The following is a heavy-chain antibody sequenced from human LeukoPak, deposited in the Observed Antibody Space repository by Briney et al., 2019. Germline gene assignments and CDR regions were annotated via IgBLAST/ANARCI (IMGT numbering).Heavy chain of an antibody. V-gene: IGHV1-2*02. J-gene: IGHJ1*01. CDR1: GYTFTVYY. CDR3: ARDLMTIPRYFQH. D-gene: IGHD3-3*01. Sequence: ASVKVSCKASGYTFTVYYMHWVRQAAGQGLGWMGWINPNSGGTNYAQKFQGRVTITRDTAISTAYMDLSRLRSDDTAVYYCARDLMTIPRYFQHWGQGTLVTVSS. CDR2: INPNSGGT.